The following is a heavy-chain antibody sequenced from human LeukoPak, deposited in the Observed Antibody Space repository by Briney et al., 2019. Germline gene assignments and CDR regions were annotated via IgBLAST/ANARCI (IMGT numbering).Heavy chain of an antibody. V-gene: IGHV1-69*06. Sequence: ASVKVSCKASGGTFSNFAIGWVRQAPGQGLEWMGGIIPRLGTTNYTQKFQGRVTITADKSTSTAYMELSSLRTEDTAVYYCARFPITDCSSKWYIDWFDPWGQGTLVTVSS. D-gene: IGHD6-13*01. CDR1: GGTFSNFA. CDR2: IIPRLGTT. J-gene: IGHJ5*02. CDR3: ARFPITDCSSKWYIDWFDP.